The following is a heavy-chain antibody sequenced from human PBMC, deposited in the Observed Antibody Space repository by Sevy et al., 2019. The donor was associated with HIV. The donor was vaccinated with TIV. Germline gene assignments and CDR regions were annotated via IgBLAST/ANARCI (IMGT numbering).Heavy chain of an antibody. Sequence: LSLTCTVSGGSISSYYWSWIRQPPGKGLEWIGYLYYSGSTNYNPSLKSRVTISVDTSKNQFSLKLSAVTAADTAVYYCARAPLARGKYYYDSSGYKILGAFDIWGQGTMVTVSS. D-gene: IGHD3-22*01. J-gene: IGHJ3*02. CDR2: LYYSGST. CDR3: ARAPLARGKYYYDSSGYKILGAFDI. CDR1: GGSISSYY. V-gene: IGHV4-59*01.